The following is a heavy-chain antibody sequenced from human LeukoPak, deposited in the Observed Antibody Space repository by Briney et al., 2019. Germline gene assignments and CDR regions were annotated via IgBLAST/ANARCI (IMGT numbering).Heavy chain of an antibody. J-gene: IGHJ1*01. CDR3: ARHYYGSGSYFYFQH. Sequence: SETLSLTCTVSGGSISSYYWSWIRQPPGKGLEWIGYIYYSGSTNYNPSLKSRVTISVDTSKNQFSLELSSVTAADTAVYYCARHYYGSGSYFYFQHWGQGTLVTVSS. D-gene: IGHD3-10*01. CDR1: GGSISSYY. V-gene: IGHV4-59*08. CDR2: IYYSGST.